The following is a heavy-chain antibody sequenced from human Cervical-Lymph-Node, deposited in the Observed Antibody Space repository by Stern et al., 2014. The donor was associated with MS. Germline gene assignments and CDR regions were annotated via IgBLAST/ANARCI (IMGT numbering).Heavy chain of an antibody. Sequence: ESGPALVKPTQTLTLTCTFSGFSLSTTGMRVSWIRQSPGKALEWLARIDWDDDKLYNTSLRTRLTISKDTSKNQVVLTMSNMDPVDTATYYCARTTAGTYFEYWGQGTLVTVSS. V-gene: IGHV2-70*04. CDR1: GFSLSTTGMR. CDR3: ARTTAGTYFEY. J-gene: IGHJ4*02. D-gene: IGHD1/OR15-1a*01. CDR2: IDWDDDK.